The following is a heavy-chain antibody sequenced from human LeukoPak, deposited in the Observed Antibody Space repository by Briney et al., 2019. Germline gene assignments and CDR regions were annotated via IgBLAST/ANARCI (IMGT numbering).Heavy chain of an antibody. J-gene: IGHJ4*02. CDR3: ARDPSYYDFWSGPPVPYYFDY. CDR2: IYCSGST. D-gene: IGHD3-3*01. V-gene: IGHV4-39*07. CDR1: GGSISGSSYY. Sequence: PSETLSLTCTVSGGSISGSSYYWGWIRQPPGKGLEWIGSIYCSGSTYYNPSLKSRVTISVDTSKNQFSLKLSSVTAADTAVYYCARDPSYYDFWSGPPVPYYFDYWGQGTLVTVSS.